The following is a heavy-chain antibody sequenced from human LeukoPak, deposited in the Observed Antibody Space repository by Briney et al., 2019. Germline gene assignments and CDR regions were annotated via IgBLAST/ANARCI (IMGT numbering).Heavy chain of an antibody. D-gene: IGHD2-15*01. Sequence: GGSLRLSCAASGFTFSSYGMHWVRQAPGKGLEWVAVIWYDGSNKYYADSVKGRFTISRDNSKNTLYLQMNSLRAEDTAVYYCAQDCSGGSCPFYWGQGTLVTVSS. J-gene: IGHJ4*02. CDR1: GFTFSSYG. CDR2: IWYDGSNK. V-gene: IGHV3-33*06. CDR3: AQDCSGGSCPFY.